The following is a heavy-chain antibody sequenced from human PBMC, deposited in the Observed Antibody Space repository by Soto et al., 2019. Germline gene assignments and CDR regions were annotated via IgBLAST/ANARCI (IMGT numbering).Heavy chain of an antibody. CDR3: AKEGRYSSSRGYFDY. V-gene: IGHV3-53*01. CDR2: LYSGGTT. D-gene: IGHD6-13*01. CDR1: GLTVSSNY. J-gene: IGHJ4*02. Sequence: GGSLRLSCAASGLTVSSNYMSWVRQAPGKGLEWVSVLYSGGTTYYADSVKGRFTISRDNSKNTLYLQMNSLRAEDTAVYYCAKEGRYSSSRGYFDYRGQETLLTVSS.